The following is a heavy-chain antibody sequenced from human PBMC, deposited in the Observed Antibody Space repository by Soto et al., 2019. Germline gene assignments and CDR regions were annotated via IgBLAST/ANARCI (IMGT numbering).Heavy chain of an antibody. CDR1: GFIFSDHY. CDR2: ISYDGRET. Sequence: GGSLRLSCAASGFIFSDHYMSWIRQAPGKGLEWLSVISYDGRETHYADSVEGRFIISRDSSKKTAYLQMNSLRGDDTAVYFCATDPVAVTGSFIDSWGQGTLVTVSS. D-gene: IGHD2-21*02. V-gene: IGHV3-30-3*01. CDR3: ATDPVAVTGSFIDS. J-gene: IGHJ4*02.